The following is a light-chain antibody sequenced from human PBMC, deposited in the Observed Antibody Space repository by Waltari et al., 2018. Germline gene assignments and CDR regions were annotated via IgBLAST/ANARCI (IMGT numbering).Light chain of an antibody. CDR2: EVS. V-gene: IGLV2-8*01. J-gene: IGLJ1*01. Sequence: QSARTQPPSASASPGQSVTISCTRPSTHVSGYKYVTCYQHHPGKAPKVMIYEVSKRPSGVPDRFSGSKSGNTASLTVSGLQAEDEADYYCSSYAGSTYVFGTGTKVTVL. CDR3: SSYAGSTYV. CDR1: STHVSGYKY.